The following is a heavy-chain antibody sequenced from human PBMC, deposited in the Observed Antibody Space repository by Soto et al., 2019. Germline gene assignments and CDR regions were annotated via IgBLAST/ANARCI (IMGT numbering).Heavy chain of an antibody. D-gene: IGHD2-8*01. Sequence: EVQLVESGGGLVQPGGSLRLSCAASGFTFSSYDMHWVRQATGKGLEWVSAIGTAGDTYYPGSVKGRFTVSRENAKNSLCLQTNGVGAGGTAVYYCARDGVYGSLSYWGQGTLVTVCS. CDR1: GFTFSSYD. CDR2: IGTAGDT. V-gene: IGHV3-13*01. CDR3: ARDGVYGSLSY. J-gene: IGHJ4*02.